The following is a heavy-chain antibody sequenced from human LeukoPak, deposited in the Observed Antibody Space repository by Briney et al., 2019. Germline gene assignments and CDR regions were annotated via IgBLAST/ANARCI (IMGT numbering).Heavy chain of an antibody. CDR1: GGSFSSSSYY. CDR3: ARHNYDSCGFLKY. Sequence: PSETLSLTCTVSGGSFSSSSYYWGWIRQPPGKGLEWIGSIYYSGSTNYNPSLKSRVTISVDTSKNQFSLKLSSVTAADTAVYFCARHNYDSCGFLKYWGQGTLVTVSS. CDR2: IYYSGST. J-gene: IGHJ4*02. D-gene: IGHD3-22*01. V-gene: IGHV4-39*01.